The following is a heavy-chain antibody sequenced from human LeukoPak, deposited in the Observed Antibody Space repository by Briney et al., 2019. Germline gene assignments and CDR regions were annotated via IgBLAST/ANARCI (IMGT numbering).Heavy chain of an antibody. CDR2: IKEDGTET. Sequence: GGSLRLSCAASGFMFSSNWMSWVRLTPGKGLEWVANIKEDGTETYYVDSVKGRFTISRDNAKNSLYLQMNSLRVEDTAVYYCAKEGRSLQTYWGQGTLVTVSS. CDR3: AKEGRSLQTY. D-gene: IGHD5-24*01. V-gene: IGHV3-7*03. J-gene: IGHJ4*02. CDR1: GFMFSSNW.